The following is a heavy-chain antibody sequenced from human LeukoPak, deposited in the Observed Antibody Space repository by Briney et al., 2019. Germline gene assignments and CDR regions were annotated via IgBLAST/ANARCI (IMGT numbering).Heavy chain of an antibody. CDR2: TYTSGST. V-gene: IGHV4-61*02. CDR1: GGSISSGSYY. D-gene: IGHD1-26*01. J-gene: IGHJ4*02. CDR3: ARCRSLMGADYFDY. Sequence: PSETLSLTCTVSGGSISSGSYYWSWIRQPAGKGLEWIGRTYTSGSTNYNPSLKSRVTISVDTSKNQFSLKLSSVTAADTAVYYCARCRSLMGADYFDYWGQGTLVTVSS.